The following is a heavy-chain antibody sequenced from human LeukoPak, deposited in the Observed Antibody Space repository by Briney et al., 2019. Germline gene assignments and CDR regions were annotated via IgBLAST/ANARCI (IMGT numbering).Heavy chain of an antibody. CDR2: IYYSGST. Sequence: PSEPLSLPCTVSGGSISSYYWSWIRQPPGKALEWLGYIYYSGSTNYDPALKSRVTISVDRSKNQFSLKLSSVTAADTAVYYCARGGFAYYYDSSGYYYFDYWGQGTLVTVSS. D-gene: IGHD3-22*01. V-gene: IGHV4-59*01. CDR3: ARGGFAYYYDSSGYYYFDY. CDR1: GGSISSYY. J-gene: IGHJ4*02.